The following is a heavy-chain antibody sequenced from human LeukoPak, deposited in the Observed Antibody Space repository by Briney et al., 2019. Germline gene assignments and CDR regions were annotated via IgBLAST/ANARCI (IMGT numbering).Heavy chain of an antibody. CDR3: ARVPYHSNGWVLDY. V-gene: IGHV4-4*07. Sequence: PSETLSLTCTVSGGAIRNYYWSWIRRAAGKGLEWIGRIYSSGSTNYNPSLKSRVTMSVDTSKNQFSLKLSSVTAADTAVYYCARVPYHSNGWVLDYWGQGTLVTVSS. D-gene: IGHD3-22*01. CDR2: IYSSGST. J-gene: IGHJ4*02. CDR1: GGAIRNYY.